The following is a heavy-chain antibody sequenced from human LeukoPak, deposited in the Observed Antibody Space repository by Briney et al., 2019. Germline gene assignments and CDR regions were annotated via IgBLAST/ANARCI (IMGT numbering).Heavy chain of an antibody. CDR3: ARDPSYSSGCFDF. CDR1: GGSISGYY. CDR2: IYTSGTT. J-gene: IGHJ4*02. D-gene: IGHD6-19*01. Sequence: PSETLSLTCTVSGGSISGYYLSWIRQPAGKGLEWIGRIYTSGTTDYNPSLKSRVTMSVDASKNQFSLKLTSVTAADTAVYYCARDPSYSSGCFDFWGQGTLVTVSS. V-gene: IGHV4-4*07.